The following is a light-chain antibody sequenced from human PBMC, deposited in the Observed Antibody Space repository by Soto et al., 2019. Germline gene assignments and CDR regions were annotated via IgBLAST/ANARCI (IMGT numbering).Light chain of an antibody. Sequence: EIVMTQSPATLSVSPGERATLSGRASQSVSSNLAWYQQTPGQAPRILIYGASTSATGIPDRFSGSGSGTDFTLTISRLEPEDFAVYYCQQYGSSGTFGQGTKVDIK. CDR2: GAS. CDR3: QQYGSSGT. V-gene: IGKV3-20*01. CDR1: QSVSSN. J-gene: IGKJ1*01.